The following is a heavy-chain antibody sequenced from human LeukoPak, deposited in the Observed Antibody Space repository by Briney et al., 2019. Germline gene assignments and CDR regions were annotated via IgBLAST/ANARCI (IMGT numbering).Heavy chain of an antibody. V-gene: IGHV1-69*13. CDR1: GGTFSSYA. Sequence: SVKVSCKASGGTFSSYAISWVRQAPGQGLEWMGGIIPIFGTANYAQKFQGRVTITADESTSTAYMELSSLRSEDTAVYYCARFRPGRAPFDYRGQGTLVTVSS. J-gene: IGHJ4*02. CDR2: IIPIFGTA. CDR3: ARFRPGRAPFDY.